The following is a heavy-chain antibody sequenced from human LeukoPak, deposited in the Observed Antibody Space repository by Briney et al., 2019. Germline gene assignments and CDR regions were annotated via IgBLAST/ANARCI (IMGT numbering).Heavy chain of an antibody. CDR1: GGSITSGTYY. D-gene: IGHD3-3*01. J-gene: IGHJ4*02. V-gene: IGHV4-30-2*01. Sequence: SQTLSITCDVSGGSITSGTYYCSWIRQPPGKGLEWIGYILHSGSTYQNPSLKSRVTISVDTSKSQFSLKLSSVTAADTAVYYCARTRDFWNGYFDYWGQGTLVTVSS. CDR2: ILHSGST. CDR3: ARTRDFWNGYFDY.